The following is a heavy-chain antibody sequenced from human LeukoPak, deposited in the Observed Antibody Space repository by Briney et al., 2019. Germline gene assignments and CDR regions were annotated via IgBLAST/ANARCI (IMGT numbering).Heavy chain of an antibody. Sequence: SETLSLTCAVSGGSISSGGYSWSWIRQPPGKGLEWIGYIYHSGSTYYNPSLKSRVTMSVDRSKNQFSLKLSSVTAADTAVYYCARAGGSLTLDYWGQGTLVTVSS. CDR2: IYHSGST. D-gene: IGHD2-15*01. V-gene: IGHV4-30-2*01. CDR1: GGSISSGGYS. CDR3: ARAGGSLTLDY. J-gene: IGHJ4*02.